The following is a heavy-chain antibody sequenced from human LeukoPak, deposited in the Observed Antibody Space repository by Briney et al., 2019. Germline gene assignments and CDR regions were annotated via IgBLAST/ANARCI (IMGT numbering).Heavy chain of an antibody. V-gene: IGHV1-18*04. J-gene: IGHJ6*04. Sequence: GASVKVSCKASGYTFTGYYMHWVRQAPGQGLEWMGWISAYNGNTNYAQKFQGRVTITADKSTSTAYMELSSLRSEDTAVYYCARTPARYYDFWSGSDVWGKGTTVTVSS. CDR3: ARTPARYYDFWSGSDV. D-gene: IGHD3-3*01. CDR1: GYTFTGYY. CDR2: ISAYNGNT.